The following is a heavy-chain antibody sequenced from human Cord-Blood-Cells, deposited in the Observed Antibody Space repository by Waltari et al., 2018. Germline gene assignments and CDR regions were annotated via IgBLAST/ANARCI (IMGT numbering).Heavy chain of an antibody. V-gene: IGHV1-69*09. J-gene: IGHJ3*02. CDR3: ARGIAAANDAFDI. CDR1: GGTFSSYA. D-gene: IGHD6-13*01. CDR2: IIPILGIA. Sequence: QVQLVQSGAEVKKTGSSVKVSCKASGGTFSSYAISWVRQAPGQGLEWMGRIIPILGIANYAQKFQGRVTITADKSTSTAYMELSSLRSEDTAVYYCARGIAAANDAFDIWGQGTMVTVSS.